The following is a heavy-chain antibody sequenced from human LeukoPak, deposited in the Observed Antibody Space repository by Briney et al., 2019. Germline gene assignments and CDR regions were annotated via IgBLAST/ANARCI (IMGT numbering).Heavy chain of an antibody. D-gene: IGHD5-12*01. CDR2: MNPNSGSP. CDR1: GYTFTSYD. CDR3: ARGRSTGYPYYFEY. Sequence: ASVKDSCKASGYTFTSYDINWVRPAPGQGLEWMGWMNPNSGSPGYAQKFQGRVTITRNTSISTAYMELSGLRSEDTAVYYCARGRSTGYPYYFEYWGQGTLVTVSS. J-gene: IGHJ4*02. V-gene: IGHV1-8*03.